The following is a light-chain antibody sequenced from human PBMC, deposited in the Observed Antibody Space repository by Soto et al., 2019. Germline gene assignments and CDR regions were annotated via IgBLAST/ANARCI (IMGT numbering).Light chain of an antibody. CDR3: QSWDTSLSGSV. Sequence: QSVLTQPPSVSGAPGQRVTISCTGSSSNIGAGYDVNWYQQLPGTAPKLLIYGNTNRPSGVPDRFSGSKSGTSGSLAISGLQTEDEAEYYCQSWDTSLSGSVFGGGTEVTVL. J-gene: IGLJ2*01. CDR2: GNT. CDR1: SSNIGAGYD. V-gene: IGLV1-40*01.